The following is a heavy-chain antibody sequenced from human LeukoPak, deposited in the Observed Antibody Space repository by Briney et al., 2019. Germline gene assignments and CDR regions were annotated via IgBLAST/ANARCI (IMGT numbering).Heavy chain of an antibody. CDR3: ARGRDSADFVPPGY. D-gene: IGHD4-17*01. J-gene: IGHJ4*02. V-gene: IGHV4-34*01. CDR1: GGSLSGYY. Sequence: SETLSLTCAVYGGSLSGYYWSWIRQSSGKGLEWIGEINRSGSANYNPSLNSRLTISVDTSKNQFSLKLSSVTATDTAVYYCARGRDSADFVPPGYWGQGTLVTVSS. CDR2: INRSGSA.